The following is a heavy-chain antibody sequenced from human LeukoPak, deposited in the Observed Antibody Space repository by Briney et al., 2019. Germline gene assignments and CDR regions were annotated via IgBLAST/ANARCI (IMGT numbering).Heavy chain of an antibody. CDR3: AKDISYSSSWSFGYYYYGMDV. CDR2: ISGDGGST. J-gene: IGHJ6*02. V-gene: IGHV3-43*02. CDR1: GFTFDDYA. Sequence: GGSLRLSCAASGFTFDDYAMHWVPQAPGKGLEWVSLISGDGGSTYYADSVKGRFTISRDNSKNSLYLQMNSLRTEDTALYYCAKDISYSSSWSFGYYYYGMDVWGQGTTVTVSS. D-gene: IGHD6-13*01.